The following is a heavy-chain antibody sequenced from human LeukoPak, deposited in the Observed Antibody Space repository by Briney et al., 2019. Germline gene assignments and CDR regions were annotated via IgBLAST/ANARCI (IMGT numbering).Heavy chain of an antibody. V-gene: IGHV3-21*01. Sequence: GGSLRLSCAASGFTFSSYSMNWVRQAPGKGLEWVSSISSSSSYIYYADSVKGRFTISRDNAKNSLYLQMNSLRAEDTAVYYCARVRELLPSPLDYWGQGTLVTVSS. CDR1: GFTFSSYS. CDR3: ARVRELLPSPLDY. J-gene: IGHJ4*02. CDR2: ISSSSSYI. D-gene: IGHD3-10*01.